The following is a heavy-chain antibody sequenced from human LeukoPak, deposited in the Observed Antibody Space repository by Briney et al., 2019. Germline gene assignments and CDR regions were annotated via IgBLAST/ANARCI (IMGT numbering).Heavy chain of an antibody. CDR3: ASLPYGGNSFDY. V-gene: IGHV4-31*03. D-gene: IGHD4-17*01. Sequence: SETLSLTCTVSGGSISSGGYYWSWIRQHPGKGLEWIGYIYYSGSTYYNPSLKSRVTISVDTSKNQFSLKLSSVTAADTAVYYCASLPYGGNSFDYWGQGTLVTVSS. CDR2: IYYSGST. CDR1: GGSISSGGYY. J-gene: IGHJ4*02.